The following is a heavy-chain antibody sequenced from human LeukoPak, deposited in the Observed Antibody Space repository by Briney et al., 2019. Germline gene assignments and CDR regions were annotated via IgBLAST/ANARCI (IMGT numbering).Heavy chain of an antibody. J-gene: IGHJ4*02. CDR3: ARGGAVAGNVLDY. Sequence: SVKVSCKASGGTFSSYAISWVRQAPGQGLEWMGGIIPIFGTANYAQKFQGRVTITADESTSTAYMELSSLRSEDTAVYYCARGGAVAGNVLDYWGQGTLVAVSS. D-gene: IGHD6-19*01. CDR2: IIPIFGTA. CDR1: GGTFSSYA. V-gene: IGHV1-69*13.